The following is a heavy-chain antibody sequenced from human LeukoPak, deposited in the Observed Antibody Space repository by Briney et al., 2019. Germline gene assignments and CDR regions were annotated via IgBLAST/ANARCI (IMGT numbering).Heavy chain of an antibody. V-gene: IGHV4-59*12. CDR1: GGSISSYY. Sequence: SETLSLTCTVSGGSISSYYWSWIRQPPGKGLEWIGYIYYSGSTNYNPSLKSRVTISVDTSKNQFSLKLSSVTAADTAVYSCARGRYGDYERYFDYWGQGTLVTVSS. CDR3: ARGRYGDYERYFDY. CDR2: IYYSGST. D-gene: IGHD4-17*01. J-gene: IGHJ4*02.